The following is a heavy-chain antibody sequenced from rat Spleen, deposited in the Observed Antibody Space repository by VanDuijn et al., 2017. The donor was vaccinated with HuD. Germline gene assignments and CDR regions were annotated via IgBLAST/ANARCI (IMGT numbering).Heavy chain of an antibody. CDR1: GFTFSDYY. J-gene: IGHJ2*01. Sequence: EVQLVESDGGLVQPGRSLKLSCAASGFTFSDYYMAWVRQAPTKGLEWVATISHDGSSTYYRDSVKGRFTISRDNAKSILYLQMNSLRSEDTATYYCARPSTETYCFDYWGQGVMVTVSS. CDR3: ARPSTETYCFDY. CDR2: ISHDGSST. D-gene: IGHD1-11*01. V-gene: IGHV5-29*01.